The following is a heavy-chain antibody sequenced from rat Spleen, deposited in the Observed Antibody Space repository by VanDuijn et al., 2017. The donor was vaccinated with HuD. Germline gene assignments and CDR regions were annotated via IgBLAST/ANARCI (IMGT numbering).Heavy chain of an antibody. CDR2: ITYDGSRT. J-gene: IGHJ2*01. Sequence: EVQLVESGGGLVQPGRSLKLSCAASGFTFGDYNMAWVRQAPKKGLEWVATITYDGSRTYYRDSVKGRFTFSRDNAQSTLYLQMNSLRSEDTATYYCTRGYAHYWGQGVMVTVSS. CDR3: TRGYAHY. D-gene: IGHD1-12*03. V-gene: IGHV5-7*01. CDR1: GFTFGDYN.